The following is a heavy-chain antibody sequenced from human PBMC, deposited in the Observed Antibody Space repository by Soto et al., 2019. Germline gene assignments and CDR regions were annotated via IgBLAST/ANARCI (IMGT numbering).Heavy chain of an antibody. D-gene: IGHD3-3*01. CDR1: GFTFSSYA. CDR2: ISDSACT. V-gene: IGHV3-23*01. CDR3: SKRSGDFSSGYYPFDY. J-gene: IGHJ4*02. Sequence: EVQLLESGGGLVQPGGSLRLSCAASGFTFSSYAMSWVRQAPGKGLEWVSSISDSACTYYADSVKGRSTISRDNSKNTLYLQINSLRAEDTAVYYCSKRSGDFSSGYYPFDYWGQGTLVTVSS.